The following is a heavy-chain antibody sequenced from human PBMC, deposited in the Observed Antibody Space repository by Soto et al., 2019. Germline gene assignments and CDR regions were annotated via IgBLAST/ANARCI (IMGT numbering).Heavy chain of an antibody. CDR1: GFTFSTYA. V-gene: IGHV3-23*01. Sequence: PGGSLRLSCAASGFTFSTYAMSWVRQAPGKGLEWVSAISGSGGSTYYADSVKGRFTISRNNSKNTLYLQMNSLRAEDTAVYYCAKVAGYDFWSGYCYFDYWGQGTLVTVSS. CDR2: ISGSGGST. D-gene: IGHD3-3*01. J-gene: IGHJ4*02. CDR3: AKVAGYDFWSGYCYFDY.